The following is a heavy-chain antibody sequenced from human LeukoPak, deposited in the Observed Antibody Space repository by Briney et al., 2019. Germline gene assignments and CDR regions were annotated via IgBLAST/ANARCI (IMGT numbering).Heavy chain of an antibody. CDR3: AREGSGWYGDYYYGMDV. CDR1: GYTLTSYD. CDR2: MNPNSGNT. J-gene: IGHJ6*02. D-gene: IGHD6-19*01. V-gene: IGHV1-8*01. Sequence: ASVKVSCKASGYTLTSYDINWVRQATGQGLEWMGWMNPNSGNTGYAQKFQGRVTMTRNTSISTAYMELSSLRSEDTAVYYCAREGSGWYGDYYYGMDVWGQGTTVTVSS.